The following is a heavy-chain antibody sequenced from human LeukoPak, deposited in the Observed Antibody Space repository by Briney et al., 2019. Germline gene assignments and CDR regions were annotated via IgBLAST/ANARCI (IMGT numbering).Heavy chain of an antibody. Sequence: PGWSLTLSCPPSGFTFSRYAMHWVRQAPAKGREGMAVISYDGSNKYYADSVKCRFTISRDNSKNTLYLQMNSLRAEDTAVYYCARSGIQLWTGYFEHWGQGTLVPGPS. J-gene: IGHJ4*02. V-gene: IGHV3-30-3*01. CDR1: GFTFSRYA. CDR2: ISYDGSNK. D-gene: IGHD5-18*01. CDR3: ARSGIQLWTGYFEH.